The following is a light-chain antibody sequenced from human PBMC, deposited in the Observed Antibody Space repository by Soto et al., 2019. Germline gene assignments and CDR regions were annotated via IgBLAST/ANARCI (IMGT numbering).Light chain of an antibody. Sequence: QSVLTQPPSASGTPGQRVTISCSGSSSNIGSNTVNWYQHLPGTAPKLLIYSHNQRPSGVPDRLSGSKSGTSASLAISGLQSEDEADYYCAAWDDSLNGYVFGTGTKLTVL. J-gene: IGLJ1*01. CDR1: SSNIGSNT. V-gene: IGLV1-44*01. CDR2: SHN. CDR3: AAWDDSLNGYV.